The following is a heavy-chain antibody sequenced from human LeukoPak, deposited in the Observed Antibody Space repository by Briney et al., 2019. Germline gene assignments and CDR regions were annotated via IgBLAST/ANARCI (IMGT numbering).Heavy chain of an antibody. CDR3: AKDMKGPFHFGWKHDY. CDR1: GFTFDDYA. Sequence: GGSLRLSCAASGFTFDDYAMHWVRQAPGKGLEWVSLISGDGGSTYYADSVKGRFTISRDNSKNSPYLQMNSLRTEDTASYYCAKDMKGPFHFGWKHDYWGQGTLVTVSS. D-gene: IGHD3-9*01. J-gene: IGHJ4*02. CDR2: ISGDGGST. V-gene: IGHV3-43*02.